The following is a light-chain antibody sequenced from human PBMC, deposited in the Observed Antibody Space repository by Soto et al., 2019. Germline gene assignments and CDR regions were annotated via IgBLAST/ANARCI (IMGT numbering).Light chain of an antibody. J-gene: IGKJ3*01. Sequence: DIVLTQSPGTLSLSPGERATLSCRASQTVSSSFLAWYQQKPGQAPRLLIYAASSRATAIPDRFNGSGSGTDFALTISRLEPEDFAVYYCQQSGSSPFTFGPGTKVEIK. CDR1: QTVSSSF. CDR2: AAS. CDR3: QQSGSSPFT. V-gene: IGKV3-20*01.